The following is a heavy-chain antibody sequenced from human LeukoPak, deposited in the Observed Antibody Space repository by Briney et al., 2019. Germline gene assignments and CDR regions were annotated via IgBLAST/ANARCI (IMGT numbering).Heavy chain of an antibody. CDR3: AREKYSYVLFGGREVDY. Sequence: SETLSLTCTVSGGSISSSSYYWGWIRQPPGKGLEWIGSIYYSGSTYYNPSLKSRVTISVDTSKNQFSLKLSSVTAADTAVYYCAREKYSYVLFGGREVDYWGQGTLVTVSS. D-gene: IGHD5-18*01. CDR1: GGSISSSSYY. J-gene: IGHJ4*02. CDR2: IYYSGST. V-gene: IGHV4-39*01.